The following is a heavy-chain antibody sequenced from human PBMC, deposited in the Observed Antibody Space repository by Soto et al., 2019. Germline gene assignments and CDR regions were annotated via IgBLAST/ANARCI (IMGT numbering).Heavy chain of an antibody. Sequence: QVRLVQSGAEVKKPGASVKVSCKASGYTFIIHGISWVRQAPGQGLEWMGRISAYNGDTKYAQKFQGRVTLTTDKSTTTAYMEMRSLRSDDTAVYYCARDGTGGVLGLNKYYYVDVWGEGTTVTVSS. CDR3: ARDGTGGVLGLNKYYYVDV. D-gene: IGHD2-8*02. CDR1: GYTFIIHG. V-gene: IGHV1-18*01. CDR2: ISAYNGDT. J-gene: IGHJ6*03.